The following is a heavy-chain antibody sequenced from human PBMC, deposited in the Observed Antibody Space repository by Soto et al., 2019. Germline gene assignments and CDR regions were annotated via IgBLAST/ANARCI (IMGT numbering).Heavy chain of an antibody. CDR3: ARQGWEGSGIQRWITHLDV. CDR2: IYYGGSA. D-gene: IGHD1-26*01. J-gene: IGHJ4*02. CDR1: GASIDNGDHY. V-gene: IGHV4-39*01. Sequence: QLRLQESGPGLVKPSETLSLTCTVSGASIDNGDHYWDSIRQAPGKGLEWIGTIYYGGSAFYNPSLKVRVYLPVDTSQNQFSLKMESVTAADTAVYYCARQGWEGSGIQRWITHLDVWGQGALVTVSS.